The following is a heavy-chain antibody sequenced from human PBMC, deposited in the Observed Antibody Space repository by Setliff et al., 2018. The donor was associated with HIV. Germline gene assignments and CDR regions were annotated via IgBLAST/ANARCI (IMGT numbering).Heavy chain of an antibody. J-gene: IGHJ3*01. CDR3: ARREYNYLPRAFDL. CDR2: IKQDGSEK. V-gene: IGHV3-7*01. CDR1: GFTFSTHW. D-gene: IGHD1-1*01. Sequence: SLRLSCATSGFTFSTHWMTWVRQAPGKGLEWVANIKQDGSEKYYVDSVKGRFTISRDNAKNSLFLQMNSLRAEDTAVYYCARREYNYLPRAFDLWGQGTTVTVSS.